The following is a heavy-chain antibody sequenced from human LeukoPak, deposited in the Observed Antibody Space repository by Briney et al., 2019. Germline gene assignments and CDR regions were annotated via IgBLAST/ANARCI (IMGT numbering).Heavy chain of an antibody. CDR3: ARGYYDFWSGSSSDYFDY. CDR1: GFTFSSYS. V-gene: IGHV3-21*01. Sequence: PGGSLRLSCAASGFTFSSYSMNWVRQAPGKGLEWVSSISSSSSYIYYADPVKGRFTISRDNAKNSLYLHMNSLGAEDTAVYYCARGYYDFWSGSSSDYFDYWGQGTLVTVSS. J-gene: IGHJ4*02. CDR2: ISSSSSYI. D-gene: IGHD3-3*01.